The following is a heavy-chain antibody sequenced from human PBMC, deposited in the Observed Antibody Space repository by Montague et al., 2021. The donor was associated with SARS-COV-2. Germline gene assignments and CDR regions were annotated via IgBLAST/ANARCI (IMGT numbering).Heavy chain of an antibody. CDR2: ISYEGSDK. V-gene: IGHV3-30*18. CDR1: GFTFSNYG. Sequence: SLRLSCAASGFTFSNYGMEWVRQAPGKRLEWVAVISYEGSDKYYADSVKGRFTISRDNSKNTLYLQMNNLRTEDTAVYYCAKGPFYSSSPHWFDPWGQGILVTVSS. J-gene: IGHJ5*02. D-gene: IGHD6-13*01. CDR3: AKGPFYSSSPHWFDP.